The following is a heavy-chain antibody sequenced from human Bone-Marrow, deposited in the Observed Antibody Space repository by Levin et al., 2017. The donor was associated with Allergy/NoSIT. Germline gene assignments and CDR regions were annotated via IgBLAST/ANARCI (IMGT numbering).Heavy chain of an antibody. D-gene: IGHD3-22*01. CDR1: GFPFRNFA. CDR3: AKDHYYDSSGSGIWGFDN. J-gene: IGHJ5*02. V-gene: IGHV3-23*01. CDR2: ILGSGRNT. Sequence: LSLPCAASGFPFRNFAMSWVRPTPGKGLEWVSGILGSGRNTFYADSVKGRFSISRDNSKSTVYLQMNSLRAEDTAVYYCAKDHYYDSSGSGIWGFDNWGQGTLVTVPS.